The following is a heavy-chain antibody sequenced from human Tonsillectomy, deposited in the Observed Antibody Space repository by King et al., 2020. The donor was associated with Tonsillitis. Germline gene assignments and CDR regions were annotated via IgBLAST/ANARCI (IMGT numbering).Heavy chain of an antibody. D-gene: IGHD1-14*01. J-gene: IGHJ2*01. Sequence: VQLVESGGGLVQPGGSLRLSCAASGFTFIIYWMSWVRQAPGKGLEWVATIKKDGSEAYYVAALTGGHTHSRDNAENSLYLKMNSLRAEDTAVYYCARDSLTATRAFDLWGRGTLVTVSS. CDR3: ARDSLTATRAFDL. CDR2: IKKDGSEA. V-gene: IGHV3-7*03. CDR1: GFTFIIYW.